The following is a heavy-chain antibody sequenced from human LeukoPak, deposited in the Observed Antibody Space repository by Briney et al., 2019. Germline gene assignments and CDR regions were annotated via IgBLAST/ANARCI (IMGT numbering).Heavy chain of an antibody. Sequence: GASVKVSCKASGYTFTSYGISWVRQAPGQGLEWMGWISAYNGNTNYAQKLQGRVTMTTDTSTSTAYMELRSLRSDDTAVYYCARDLGYYGSGSLSPNWFDPWGQGTLVTVSS. CDR2: ISAYNGNT. CDR3: ARDLGYYGSGSLSPNWFDP. CDR1: GYTFTSYG. J-gene: IGHJ5*02. D-gene: IGHD3-10*01. V-gene: IGHV1-18*01.